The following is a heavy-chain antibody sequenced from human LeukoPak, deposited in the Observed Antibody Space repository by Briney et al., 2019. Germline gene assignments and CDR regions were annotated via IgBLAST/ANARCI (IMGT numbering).Heavy chain of an antibody. CDR2: TYYRSKWYN. V-gene: IGHV6-1*01. CDR1: GDSVSSNSAA. D-gene: IGHD2-21*01. J-gene: IGHJ5*02. Sequence: SQTLSLTCAISGDSVSSNSAAWYWIRQSPSRGLEWLGRTYYRSKWYNDYAVSVKSRITINPDTSKNQFSLQLNSVTPEDTAVYYCARDLAVIAISRFDPWGQGTLVTVSS. CDR3: ARDLAVIAISRFDP.